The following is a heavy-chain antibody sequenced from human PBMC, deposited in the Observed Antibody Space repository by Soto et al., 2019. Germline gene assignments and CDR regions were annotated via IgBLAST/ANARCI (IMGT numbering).Heavy chain of an antibody. CDR1: GGSISSYY. CDR2: IYYSGST. CDR3: ARVGMVRGVYYPFDY. V-gene: IGHV4-59*01. Sequence: SETLSLTCTVSGGSISSYYWSWIRQPPGKGLEWIGYIYYSGSTNYNPSLKSRVTISVDTSKNQFSLKLSSVTAADTAVYYCARVGMVRGVYYPFDYWGQGTLVTVSS. J-gene: IGHJ4*02. D-gene: IGHD3-10*01.